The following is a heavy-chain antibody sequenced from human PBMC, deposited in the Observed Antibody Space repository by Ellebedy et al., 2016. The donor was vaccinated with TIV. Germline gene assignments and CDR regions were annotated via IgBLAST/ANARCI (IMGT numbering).Heavy chain of an antibody. J-gene: IGHJ4*02. CDR1: GGTFSSYA. CDR3: ARGYGFDY. CDR2: IIPILGIA. Sequence: AASVKVSCKASGGTFSSYAISCVRHAPGQGLEWMGRIIPILGIANYAQKFQGRVTITADKSTSTAYMELSSLRSEDTAVYYCARGYGFDYWGQGTLVTVSS. D-gene: IGHD4-17*01. V-gene: IGHV1-69*04.